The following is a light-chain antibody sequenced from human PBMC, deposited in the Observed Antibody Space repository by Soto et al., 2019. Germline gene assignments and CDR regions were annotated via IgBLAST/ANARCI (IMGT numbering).Light chain of an antibody. J-gene: IGKJ2*01. Sequence: DIVMTQSPDSLAVSLGERATINCKSSQSVLYSSNNKNYLAWYQQKPGQPPKLLIYWASTRESGVPDRFSGSGFCTDFTLTISSLQAEDVAVYYCQQYYSTPYTFGQGTKLEIK. CDR2: WAS. CDR3: QQYYSTPYT. V-gene: IGKV4-1*01. CDR1: QSVLYSSNNKNY.